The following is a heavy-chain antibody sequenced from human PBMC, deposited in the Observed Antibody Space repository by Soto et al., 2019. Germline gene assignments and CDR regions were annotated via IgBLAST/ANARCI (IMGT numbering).Heavy chain of an antibody. V-gene: IGHV2-26*01. CDR2: IDSSGEK. D-gene: IGHD6-19*01. J-gene: IGHJ5*02. CDR3: ARRRLAVAVRPWFDP. CDR1: GLSITDSEMG. Sequence: QVTLKESGPVLVKPTETLTLRCTVSGLSITDSEMGVSWIRQPPGQPLEWLAHIDSSGEKSYRTFLKSRLAISKDPSKSQIVLTMTNMDPADTATYYCARRRLAVAVRPWFDPWGQGIPVTVSS.